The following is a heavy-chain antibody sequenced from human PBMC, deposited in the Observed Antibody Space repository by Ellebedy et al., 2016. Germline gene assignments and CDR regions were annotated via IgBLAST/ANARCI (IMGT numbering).Heavy chain of an antibody. D-gene: IGHD3-10*01. CDR3: ARTWTSIRGVLDM. CDR2: HT. CDR1: GYSFADYE. Sequence: ASVKVSXXTSGYSFADYEISWVRQAPGRGLEWMGSHTNSAQRFQDRVRMTTDTSRTTAYMEIWSLTSDDTAVYYCARTWTSIRGVLDMWGQGTTVSVSS. V-gene: IGHV1-18*01. J-gene: IGHJ6*02.